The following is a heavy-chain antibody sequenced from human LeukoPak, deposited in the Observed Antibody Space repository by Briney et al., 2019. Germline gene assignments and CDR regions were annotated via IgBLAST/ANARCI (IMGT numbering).Heavy chain of an antibody. CDR1: GGTFSSDG. CDR2: IIPIFGTA. V-gene: IGHV1-69*05. D-gene: IGHD1-7*01. CDR3: ARPVTGSTIHAFDI. J-gene: IGHJ3*02. Sequence: GASVKVSCKASGGTFSSDGIIWVRQAPGQGLEWMGGIIPIFGTANNAQMFQERVTITTDESTNTAYMELSSLRSEDTAVYYCARPVTGSTIHAFDIWGQGTMVTVSS.